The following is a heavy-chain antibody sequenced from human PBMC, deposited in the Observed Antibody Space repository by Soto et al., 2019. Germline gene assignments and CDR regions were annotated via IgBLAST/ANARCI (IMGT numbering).Heavy chain of an antibody. J-gene: IGHJ5*02. D-gene: IGHD2-15*01. CDR1: GGSISSSY. V-gene: IGHV4-59*01. Sequence: SETLSLTCTVSGGSISSSYWSWTRQPPGKGLEWLAYIYDDGSANYNPSLKSRATISLDMSKNQFSLKLTSVTAADTAVYYCARDKYCSGGSCRKNWFDPWGQGTLVTVSS. CDR2: IYDDGSA. CDR3: ARDKYCSGGSCRKNWFDP.